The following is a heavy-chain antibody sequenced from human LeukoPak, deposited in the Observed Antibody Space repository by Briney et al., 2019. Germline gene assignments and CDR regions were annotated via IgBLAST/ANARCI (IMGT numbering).Heavy chain of an antibody. Sequence: ASVKVSCKASGYTFTSYGISWVRQAPGQGLEWMGWISAYNGNTNYAQKLQGRVTMTTDTSTSTAYMELSRLRSDDTAVYYCARDTPGIAAAGIDYWGQGTLVTVSS. D-gene: IGHD6-13*01. J-gene: IGHJ4*02. CDR2: ISAYNGNT. CDR1: GYTFTSYG. CDR3: ARDTPGIAAAGIDY. V-gene: IGHV1-18*01.